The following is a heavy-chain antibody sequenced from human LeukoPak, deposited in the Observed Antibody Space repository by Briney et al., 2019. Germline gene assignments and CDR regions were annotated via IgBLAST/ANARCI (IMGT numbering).Heavy chain of an antibody. CDR3: ARDLQWDDDWYFDV. J-gene: IGHJ2*01. CDR2: IYYSGST. D-gene: IGHD1-26*01. CDR1: GGSISSSSYY. V-gene: IGHV4-39*07. Sequence: PSETLSLTCTVSGGSISSSSYYWGWIRQPPGKGLEWIGSIYYSGSTYYNPSLKSRVTISVDTSKNQFSLKLTSVTAADTAIYYCARDLQWDDDWYFDVWGRGTLVTVSS.